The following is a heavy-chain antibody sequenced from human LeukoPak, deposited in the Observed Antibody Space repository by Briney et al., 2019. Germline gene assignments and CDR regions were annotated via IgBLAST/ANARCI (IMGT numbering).Heavy chain of an antibody. Sequence: SEALSLTCTVSGGSISSSSYYWGWIRQPPGKGLEWIGSMSYSGSTYYNPSLKSRVTISVDTSKNQFSLKLSSVTAADTAVYYCARGGREMATEDDASDIWGQGTMVTVSS. CDR1: GGSISSSSYY. CDR3: ARGGREMATEDDASDI. CDR2: MSYSGST. J-gene: IGHJ3*02. D-gene: IGHD5-24*01. V-gene: IGHV4-39*07.